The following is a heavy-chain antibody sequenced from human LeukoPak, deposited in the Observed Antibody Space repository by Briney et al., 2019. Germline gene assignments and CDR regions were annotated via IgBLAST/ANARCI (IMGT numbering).Heavy chain of an antibody. Sequence: SETLSLTCAVYGGSFSGYYWSWIRQPPGKGLEWIGEINHSGRTNYNPSLKSRVTISVDTSKNQFSLKLSSVTAADTAVYYCARGRGYSYGYQYYYDSSGYFVFDYWGQGTLVTVSS. V-gene: IGHV4-34*01. CDR1: GGSFSGYY. CDR3: ARGRGYSYGYQYYYDSSGYFVFDY. CDR2: INHSGRT. D-gene: IGHD3-22*01. J-gene: IGHJ4*02.